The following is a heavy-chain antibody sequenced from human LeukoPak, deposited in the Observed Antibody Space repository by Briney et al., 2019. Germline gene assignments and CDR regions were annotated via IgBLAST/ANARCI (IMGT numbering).Heavy chain of an antibody. V-gene: IGHV3-33*08. J-gene: IGHJ4*02. CDR2: IWNDGSET. CDR3: ARDMGRAWYGPPDY. CDR1: GFTFSRYA. D-gene: IGHD6-13*01. Sequence: GRSPRLSCVASGFTFSRYAMHWVRQAPGKRLEWVAVIWNDGSETFHADSVKGRFRIARDKSKNTLYLQMNSLRAEDTAVYFCARDMGRAWYGPPDYWGQGTLVTVSS.